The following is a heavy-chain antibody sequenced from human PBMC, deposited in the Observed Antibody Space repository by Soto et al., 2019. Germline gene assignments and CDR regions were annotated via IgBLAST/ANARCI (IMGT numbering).Heavy chain of an antibody. J-gene: IGHJ6*03. CDR2: IKGDGGST. Sequence: EVQLVESGGGLVQPGESLRLSCAASGFTFSSYWIHWVRQAPGKGLVWVSRIKGDGGSTNYADSVKGRFTISRDNVKNTLYLQMNSLRAEDTAVYYCARGDQGGYYVDVRGKGTTVTVSS. CDR1: GFTFSSYW. D-gene: IGHD6-13*01. CDR3: ARGDQGGYYVDV. V-gene: IGHV3-74*01.